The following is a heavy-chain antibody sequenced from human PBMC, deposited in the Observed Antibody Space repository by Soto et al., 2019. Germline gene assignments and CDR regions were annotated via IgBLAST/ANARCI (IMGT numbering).Heavy chain of an antibody. D-gene: IGHD3-10*01. V-gene: IGHV1-69*01. CDR2: IIPTFGTG. J-gene: IGHJ6*02. Sequence: QVLLVQSGPEVKKPGSSVKVSCKASGGTFNTYAINWVRQAPGKGLEWMGGIIPTFGTGNHEQKFQGRVTITADESTTTAYMELNSLRSEDTAIYYCASFDGTLVRGGRSSPYEMDVWGQGTTVIGSS. CDR1: GGTFNTYA. CDR3: ASFDGTLVRGGRSSPYEMDV.